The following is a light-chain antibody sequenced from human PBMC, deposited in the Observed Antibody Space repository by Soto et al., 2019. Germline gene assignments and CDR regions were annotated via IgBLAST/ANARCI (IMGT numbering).Light chain of an antibody. V-gene: IGKV3-20*01. CDR1: QSVSSRN. CDR2: GAS. CDR3: QQYGSSPPWT. Sequence: VMTQSPDSMSLYQGARSTLSCRASQSVSSRNLAWYQQKPGQAPRLLSYGASSRATGIPDRFSGSGSGTDFTLTISRLEPEDFAVYYCQQYGSSPPWTVGQGTKVDI. J-gene: IGKJ1*01.